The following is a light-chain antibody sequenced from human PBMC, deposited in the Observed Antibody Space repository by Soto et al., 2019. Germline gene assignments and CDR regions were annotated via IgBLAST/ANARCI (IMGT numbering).Light chain of an antibody. CDR3: QQYNSYSQT. J-gene: IGKJ1*01. CDR2: KAS. V-gene: IGKV1-5*03. Sequence: DIQMTQSPSTLSASVGDRVTITCRASQSISSWLAWYQQKPGKAPKLLIYKASSLESGVPSRFSGSGYGTEFTLTISSLQPDDFATYYCQQYNSYSQTLGQGTKVDIK. CDR1: QSISSW.